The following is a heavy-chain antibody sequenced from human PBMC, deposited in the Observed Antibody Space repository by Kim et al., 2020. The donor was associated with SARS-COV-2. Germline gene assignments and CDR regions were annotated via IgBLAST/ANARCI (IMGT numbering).Heavy chain of an antibody. CDR3: ASIAAAGTLVYYYGMDV. V-gene: IGHV3-21*01. CDR2: ISSSSYI. J-gene: IGHJ6*02. D-gene: IGHD6-13*01. CDR1: GFTFSSYS. Sequence: GGSLRLSCAASGFTFSSYSMNWVRQAPGKGLEWVSSISSSSYIYYADSVKGRFTISRDNAKNSLYLQMNSLRAEDTAVYYCASIAAAGTLVYYYGMDVWGQGTTVTVSS.